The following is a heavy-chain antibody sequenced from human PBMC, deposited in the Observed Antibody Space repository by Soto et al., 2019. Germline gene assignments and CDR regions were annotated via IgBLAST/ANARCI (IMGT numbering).Heavy chain of an antibody. CDR1: GYTFTSYY. CDR2: INPSGGST. CDR3: AREGPRQSVAVRPQRDAFDI. V-gene: IGHV1-46*01. J-gene: IGHJ3*02. Sequence: QVQLVQSGAEVKKPGASVKVSCKASGYTFTSYYMHWVRQAPGQGLEWMGIINPSGGSTSYAQKFQGRVTMTRDTSTSTVYMELSSLRSEDTAVYYCAREGPRQSVAVRPQRDAFDIWGQGTMVTVSS. D-gene: IGHD2-15*01.